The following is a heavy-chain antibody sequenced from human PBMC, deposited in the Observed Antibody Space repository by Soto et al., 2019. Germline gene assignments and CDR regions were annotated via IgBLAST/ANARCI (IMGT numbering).Heavy chain of an antibody. CDR3: ARDSTGWRAVYDS. Sequence: QVQLVESGGGLVKPGGSLRLSCAASGFTFSDYYMTWIRQAPGKGLEWVSYISSTGTYTNYADSVRGRFTISRDNAKNSLYLQMNSLTADDTALYYCARDSTGWRAVYDSWGQGTLVTGSS. J-gene: IGHJ4*02. CDR1: GFTFSDYY. CDR2: ISSTGTYT. V-gene: IGHV3-11*05. D-gene: IGHD6-19*01.